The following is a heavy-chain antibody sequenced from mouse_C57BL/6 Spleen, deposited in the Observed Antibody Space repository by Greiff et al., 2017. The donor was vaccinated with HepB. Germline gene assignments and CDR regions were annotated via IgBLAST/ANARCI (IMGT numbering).Heavy chain of an antibody. CDR1: GYAFSSYW. Sequence: QVQLQQSGAELVKPGASVKISCKASGYAFSSYWMNWVKQRPGKGLEWIGQIYPGDGDTNYNGKFKGKATLTADKSSSTAYMQLSSLTSEDSAVYFCARYYSNYRWYFDVWGTGTTVTVSS. CDR3: ARYYSNYRWYFDV. D-gene: IGHD2-5*01. V-gene: IGHV1-80*01. J-gene: IGHJ1*03. CDR2: IYPGDGDT.